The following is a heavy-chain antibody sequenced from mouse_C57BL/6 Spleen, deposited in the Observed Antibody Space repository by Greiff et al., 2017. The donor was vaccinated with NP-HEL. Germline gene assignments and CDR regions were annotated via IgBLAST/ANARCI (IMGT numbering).Heavy chain of an antibody. V-gene: IGHV1-80*01. CDR2: IYPGDGDT. CDR3: ARAWAGSNYLDY. J-gene: IGHJ2*01. Sequence: VQLQQSGAELVKPGASVKISCKASGYAFSSYWMNWVKQRPGKGLEWIGQIYPGDGDTNYNGKFKGKATLTADKSSSTAYMQLSSLTSEDAEDYVRARAWAGSNYLDYWGQGTTLTVSS. CDR1: GYAFSSYW. D-gene: IGHD3-3*01.